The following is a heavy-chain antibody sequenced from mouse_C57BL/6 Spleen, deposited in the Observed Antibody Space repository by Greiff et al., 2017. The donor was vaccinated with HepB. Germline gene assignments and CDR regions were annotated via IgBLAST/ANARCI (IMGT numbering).Heavy chain of an antibody. V-gene: IGHV2-2*01. Sequence: QVQLKESGPGLVQPSQSLSITCTVSGFSLTSYGVHWVRQSPGKGLEWLGVIWSGGSTDYNAAFISRLSISKDNSKSQGFFKMNSLQADDTAIYYFASSLVRTSAWFAYWGQGTLVTVSA. CDR2: IWSGGST. J-gene: IGHJ3*01. CDR3: ASSLVRTSAWFAY. CDR1: GFSLTSYG.